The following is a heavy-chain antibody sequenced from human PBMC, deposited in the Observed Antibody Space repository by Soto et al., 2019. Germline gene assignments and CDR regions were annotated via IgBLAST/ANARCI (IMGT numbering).Heavy chain of an antibody. J-gene: IGHJ5*02. CDR1: GFSLSSSGVG. CDR2: IYWDNDR. Sequence: QITLKESGPTLVEPTQTLTLTCSFSGFSLSSSGVGVGWLRQAPGKALECLGIIYWDNDRRYNPSLKNTLTLPKATSKNQVILTMTDMEPVDTAGYYCAHRVPYSYCWDLGCFDTCGQGTLVTVS. D-gene: IGHD2-21*01. CDR3: AHRVPYSYCWDLGCFDT. V-gene: IGHV2-5*02.